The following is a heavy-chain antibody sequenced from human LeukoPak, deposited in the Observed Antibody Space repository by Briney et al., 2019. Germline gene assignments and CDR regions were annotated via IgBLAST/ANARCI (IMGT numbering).Heavy chain of an antibody. J-gene: IGHJ4*02. V-gene: IGHV3-23*01. CDR1: GFTFSSYA. D-gene: IGHD3-9*01. CDR2: ITGGGDTT. Sequence: PGGSLRLSCAASGFTFSSYAMTWVRQAPGKGLEWVSAITGGGDTTYYADSVKGRFTISRDNSKNTLYLQMNNLRAEDTAIYYCAKAANYDILTGYYLGYWGQGTLVTVSS. CDR3: AKAANYDILTGYYLGY.